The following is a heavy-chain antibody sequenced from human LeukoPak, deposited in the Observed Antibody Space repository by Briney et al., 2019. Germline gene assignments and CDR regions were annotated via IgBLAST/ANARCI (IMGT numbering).Heavy chain of an antibody. CDR1: GFTFSDYY. Sequence: GGSLRLSSPASGFTFSDYYMSWIHQAEGKWLEWVSYISSSGSTIYYADSVKGRFTISRDNAKTSLYLQMNSLRAEDTAVYYCARGEAISGSYDWFDPWGQGTLVTVSS. CDR2: ISSSGSTI. CDR3: ARGEAISGSYDWFDP. V-gene: IGHV3-11*01. J-gene: IGHJ5*02. D-gene: IGHD1-26*01.